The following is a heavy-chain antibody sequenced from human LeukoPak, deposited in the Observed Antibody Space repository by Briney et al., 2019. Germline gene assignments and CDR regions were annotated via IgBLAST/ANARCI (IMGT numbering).Heavy chain of an antibody. D-gene: IGHD3-22*01. V-gene: IGHV1-24*01. CDR3: ATADYYDSSVVDY. Sequence: ASVKVFCKVSGYTLTELSMHWVRQAPGKGLEWMGGFDPEDGETIYAQKFQGRVTMTEDTSTDTACMELSSLRSEDTAVYYCATADYYDSSVVDYWGQGTLVTVSS. CDR2: FDPEDGET. CDR1: GYTLTELS. J-gene: IGHJ4*02.